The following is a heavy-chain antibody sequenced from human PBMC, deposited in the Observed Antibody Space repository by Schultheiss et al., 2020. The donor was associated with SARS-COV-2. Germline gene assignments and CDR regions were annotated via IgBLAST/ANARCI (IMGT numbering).Heavy chain of an antibody. CDR2: INHSGST. V-gene: IGHV4-34*01. J-gene: IGHJ4*02. CDR3: ARHKEQWLVRGDFDY. CDR1: GGSISSYY. Sequence: SETLSLTCTVSGGSISSYYWSWIRQPPWKGLEWIGEINHSGSTNYNPSLKSRVTISVDTSKNQFSLKLSSVTAADTAVYYCARHKEQWLVRGDFDYWGQGTLVTVSS. D-gene: IGHD6-19*01.